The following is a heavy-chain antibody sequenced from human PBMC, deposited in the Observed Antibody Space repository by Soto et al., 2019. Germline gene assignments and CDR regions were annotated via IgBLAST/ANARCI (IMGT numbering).Heavy chain of an antibody. D-gene: IGHD2-2*01. J-gene: IGHJ4*02. Sequence: ASVKVSCKASGYTFTSYAMHWVRQAPGQRLEWMGWINAGNGNTKYSQKFQGRVTITRDTSASTAYMELSSLRSEDTAVYYCARDLLRGGSTSCSNLWGQGTLVTVSS. CDR2: INAGNGNT. CDR3: ARDLLRGGSTSCSNL. V-gene: IGHV1-3*01. CDR1: GYTFTSYA.